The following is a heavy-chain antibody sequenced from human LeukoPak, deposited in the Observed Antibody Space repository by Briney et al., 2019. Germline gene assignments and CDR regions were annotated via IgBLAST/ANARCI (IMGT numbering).Heavy chain of an antibody. J-gene: IGHJ3*02. V-gene: IGHV4-4*02. CDR1: GGSISSTNW. D-gene: IGHD6-13*01. CDR2: IYHSGRT. Sequence: SGTLSLTCAVSGGSISSTNWWSWVRQPPGKGLEWIGEIYHSGRTNYSPSLKSRVTISIDKSENRFSLKLSSVTAADTAVYYCARARSSSRGAFDIWGQGTMVTVSS. CDR3: ARARSSSRGAFDI.